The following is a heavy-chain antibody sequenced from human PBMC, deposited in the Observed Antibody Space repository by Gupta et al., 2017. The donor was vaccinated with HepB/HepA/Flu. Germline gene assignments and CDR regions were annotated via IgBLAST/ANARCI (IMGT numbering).Heavy chain of an antibody. CDR3: ARAPVNYGSGSYLGGMDV. V-gene: IGHV3-30-3*01. CDR2: ISYDGSNK. CDR1: GFTFRSYA. J-gene: IGHJ6*02. D-gene: IGHD3-10*01. Sequence: QVQLVESGGGVVQPGRSLRLSCAASGFTFRSYAMHWVRQAPGKGLEWVAVISYDGSNKYYADSVKGRVTISRDNSKNTLYLQMNSLRAEDTAVYYCARAPVNYGSGSYLGGMDVWGQGTTVTVSS.